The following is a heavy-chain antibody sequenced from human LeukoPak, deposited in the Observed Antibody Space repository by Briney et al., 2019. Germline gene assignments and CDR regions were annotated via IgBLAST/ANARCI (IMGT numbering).Heavy chain of an antibody. CDR2: INHSGNT. CDR1: GGSFSGYY. V-gene: IGHV4-34*01. Sequence: PSETLSLTCAVYGGSFSGYYWSWIRQPPGKGLEWIGEINHSGNTNYNPSLKSRVTISVDTSKNQFSLKLSSVTAADTAVYYCARRGRGRQYYFDYWGQGTLVTVSS. CDR3: ARRGRGRQYYFDY. J-gene: IGHJ4*02. D-gene: IGHD3-10*01.